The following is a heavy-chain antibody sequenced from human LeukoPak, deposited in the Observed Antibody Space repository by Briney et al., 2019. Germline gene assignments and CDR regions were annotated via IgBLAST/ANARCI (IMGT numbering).Heavy chain of an antibody. V-gene: IGHV4-4*07. CDR1: GDSINNFY. J-gene: IGHJ4*03. Sequence: SETLSLTCTVSGDSINNFYWNWIRQSAGKGLEWIGRIYASGATHYNPSLKSRVTMSVDTSKTQFSLKLTSVTAADTAVYYCARDPFRSSFD. CDR3: ARDPFRSSFD. CDR2: IYASGAT.